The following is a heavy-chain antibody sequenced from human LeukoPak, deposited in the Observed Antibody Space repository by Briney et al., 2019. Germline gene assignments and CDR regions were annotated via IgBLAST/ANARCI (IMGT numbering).Heavy chain of an antibody. Sequence: GGSLRLSCAASGFTFDDYAMHWVRQAPGKGLEWVSGISWNSGSIGYADSVKGRFTISRDNAKHSLYLQMNSLRAEDTALYYCAKDRTDCSGGSCYSLYYYYYMDVWGKGTTVTVSS. CDR2: ISWNSGSI. J-gene: IGHJ6*03. CDR3: AKDRTDCSGGSCYSLYYYYYMDV. CDR1: GFTFDDYA. D-gene: IGHD2-15*01. V-gene: IGHV3-9*01.